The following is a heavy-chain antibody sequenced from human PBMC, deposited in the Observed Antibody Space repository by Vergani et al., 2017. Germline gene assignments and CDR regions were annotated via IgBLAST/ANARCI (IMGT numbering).Heavy chain of an antibody. V-gene: IGHV1-18*01. J-gene: IGHJ6*02. Sequence: QVQLVQSGAEVKKPGASVKVSCKASGYTFTSYGISWVRQAPGQGLEWMGWISAYNGNTKYAQKLQGRVTMTTDTSTSTAYMELRSLRSDDTAVYYCARVPLGGIAARPYYYGMDVWGQGTTVTVSS. CDR1: GYTFTSYG. CDR2: ISAYNGNT. CDR3: ARVPLGGIAARPYYYGMDV. D-gene: IGHD6-6*01.